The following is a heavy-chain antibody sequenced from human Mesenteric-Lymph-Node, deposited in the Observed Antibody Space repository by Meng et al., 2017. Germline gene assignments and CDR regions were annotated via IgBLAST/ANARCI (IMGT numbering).Heavy chain of an antibody. CDR1: GGSISSGNYY. J-gene: IGHJ4*02. D-gene: IGHD3-10*01. Sequence: LRLSCTVSGGSISSGNYYWSWIRQPAGKGLEWIGRIHTSGSTNYSPSLKSRVSISLDTSKSQFSLSLSSVTVADTAVYYCARYAFYGSGTEGDYWGQGTLVTVSS. CDR3: ARYAFYGSGTEGDY. CDR2: IHTSGST. V-gene: IGHV4-61*02.